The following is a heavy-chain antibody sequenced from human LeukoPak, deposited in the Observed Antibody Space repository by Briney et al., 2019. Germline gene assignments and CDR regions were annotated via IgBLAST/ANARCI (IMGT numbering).Heavy chain of an antibody. D-gene: IGHD3-9*01. Sequence: AGGSLRLSCAASGFTFSTYSMSWVRQAPGKGLEWVSSISGGGGGTTYYTNSVRGRFTISRDDSKNTLYLQMNSLRVEDTAVYYCVKGNDILTAWGQGTLVTVSS. CDR2: ISGGGGGTT. J-gene: IGHJ5*02. V-gene: IGHV3-23*01. CDR3: VKGNDILTA. CDR1: GFTFSTYS.